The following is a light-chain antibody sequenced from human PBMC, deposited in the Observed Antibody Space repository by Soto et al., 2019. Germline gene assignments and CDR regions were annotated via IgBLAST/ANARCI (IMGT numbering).Light chain of an antibody. CDR1: QSISNN. V-gene: IGKV3-15*01. CDR2: DAS. Sequence: EIVMTQSPATLSVSPGERATLSCRASQSISNNLAWYQQKPGQAPRLLLYDASTRATGIPVNSSGSGSGTAFTLTISSLQSEDVAVYYCQQYNNWPPWTFGQGTKVEIK. CDR3: QQYNNWPPWT. J-gene: IGKJ1*01.